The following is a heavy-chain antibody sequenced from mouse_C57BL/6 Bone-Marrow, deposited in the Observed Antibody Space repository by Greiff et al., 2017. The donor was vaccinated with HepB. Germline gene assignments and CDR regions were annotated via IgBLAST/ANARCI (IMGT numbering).Heavy chain of an antibody. V-gene: IGHV5-17*01. D-gene: IGHD1-1*01. CDR1: GFTFSDYG. CDR2: ISSGSSTI. J-gene: IGHJ4*01. Sequence: EVQRVESGGGLVKPGGSLKLSCAASGFTFSDYGMHWVRQAPEKGLEWVAYISSGSSTIYYADTVKGRFTISRDNAKNTLFLQMTSLRSEDTAMYYCARRIYYYGSSYDYYAMDYWGQGTSVTVSS. CDR3: ARRIYYYGSSYDYYAMDY.